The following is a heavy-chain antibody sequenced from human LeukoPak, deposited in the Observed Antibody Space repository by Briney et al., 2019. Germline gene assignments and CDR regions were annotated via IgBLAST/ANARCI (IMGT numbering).Heavy chain of an antibody. CDR3: AIFSGSYRDDAFDI. V-gene: IGHV1-69*13. J-gene: IGHJ3*02. CDR2: IISIFGTA. Sequence: GASVKVSCKASGGTFSSYAISWVRQAPGQGLEWMGGIISIFGTANYAQKFQGRVTITADESTSTAYMELSSLRSEDTAVYYCAIFSGSYRDDAFDIWGQGTMVTVSS. D-gene: IGHD3-16*02. CDR1: GGTFSSYA.